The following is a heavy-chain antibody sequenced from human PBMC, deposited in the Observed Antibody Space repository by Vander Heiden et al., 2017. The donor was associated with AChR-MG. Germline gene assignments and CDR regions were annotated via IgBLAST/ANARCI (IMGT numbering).Heavy chain of an antibody. V-gene: IGHV3-23*01. Sequence: EVQLLESGGGLVQPGGSSRLSCAASGFTLSSSAMSWVRQAPGKGLEWVAASSGSGGSTYYADSVKGRFTISRDNAKNTLYLQMNSLRAEDTAVYYCAKDTPVIAVAGSSYYYGMDVWGQGTTVTVSS. J-gene: IGHJ6*02. CDR3: AKDTPVIAVAGSSYYYGMDV. D-gene: IGHD6-19*01. CDR1: GFTLSSSA. CDR2: SSGSGGST.